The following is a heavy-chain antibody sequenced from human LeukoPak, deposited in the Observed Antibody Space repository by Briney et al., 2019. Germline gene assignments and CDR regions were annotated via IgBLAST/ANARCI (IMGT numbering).Heavy chain of an antibody. CDR3: AKDGGYSYGSKYYFDY. CDR2: ISYDGSNK. Sequence: PGGSLRLSCAASGFTFSSYGMHWVRQAPGKGLEWVAVISYDGSNKYYADSVKGRFTISRDNSKNTLYLQMNSLRAEDTAVYYCAKDGGYSYGSKYYFDYWGQGTLVTVSS. V-gene: IGHV3-30*18. D-gene: IGHD5-18*01. CDR1: GFTFSSYG. J-gene: IGHJ4*02.